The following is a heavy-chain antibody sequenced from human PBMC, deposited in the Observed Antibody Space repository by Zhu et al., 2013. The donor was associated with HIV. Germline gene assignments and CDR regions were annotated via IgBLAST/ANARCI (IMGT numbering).Heavy chain of an antibody. CDR1: GYTFTSYD. D-gene: IGHD2-2*01. CDR3: ARDPHAVVYSASGVGY. CDR2: INPNSGGT. Sequence: QVQLVQSGAEVKKPGSSVKVSCKASGYTFTSYDINWVRQATGQGLEWMGWINPNSGGTNYAQKFQGRVTMTRDTSISTAYMELSRLRSDDTAVYYCARDPHAVVYSASGVGYWGQGTLVTVSS. V-gene: IGHV1-2*02. J-gene: IGHJ4*02.